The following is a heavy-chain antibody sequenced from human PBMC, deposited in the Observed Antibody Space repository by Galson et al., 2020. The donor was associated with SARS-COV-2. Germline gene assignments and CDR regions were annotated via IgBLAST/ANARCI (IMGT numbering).Heavy chain of an antibody. D-gene: IGHD6-19*01. CDR1: GGSISSGSYY. Sequence: SETLSLTCTVSGGSISSGSYYWSWIRQPAGKGLEWIGRIYTSGSTNYNPSLQSRVTISIDTSKNQFSLELTSVTAADTAVYFCSYGVVAGXXYXGQGILGPASS. V-gene: IGHV4-61*02. J-gene: IGHJ4*02. CDR2: IYTSGST. CDR3: SYGVVAGXXY.